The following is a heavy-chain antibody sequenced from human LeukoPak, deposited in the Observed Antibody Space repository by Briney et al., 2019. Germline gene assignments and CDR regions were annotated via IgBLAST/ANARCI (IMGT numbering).Heavy chain of an antibody. CDR3: ARHKAEWLGAFDY. D-gene: IGHD6-19*01. CDR2: IYHSGSA. J-gene: IGHJ4*02. CDR1: GGSISDYY. V-gene: IGHV4-31*03. Sequence: PSQTLSLTCTVSGGSISDYYWSWIRQHPGKGLEWIGYIYHSGSAYYNPSLKSRVTISVDTSKSQFSPNVASVTAADTAVYYCARHKAEWLGAFDYWGQGTLVAVSS.